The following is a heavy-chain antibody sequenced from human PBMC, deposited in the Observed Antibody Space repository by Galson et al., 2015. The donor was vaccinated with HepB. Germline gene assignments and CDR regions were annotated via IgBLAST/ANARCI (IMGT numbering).Heavy chain of an antibody. CDR3: ATPDYGGRYYYYGMDV. Sequence: SLRLSCAASGFTFSNYAISWVRQPPGKGLEWVPAISGSGGNTFYADSVKGRFAISRDISKNTLYLQMNSLRAEDTALYYCATPDYGGRYYYYGMDVWGQGTMVTVSS. CDR2: ISGSGGNT. CDR1: GFTFSNYA. J-gene: IGHJ6*02. D-gene: IGHD4-23*01. V-gene: IGHV3-23*01.